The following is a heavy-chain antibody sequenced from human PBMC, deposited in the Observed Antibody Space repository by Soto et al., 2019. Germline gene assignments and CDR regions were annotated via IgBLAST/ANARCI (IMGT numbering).Heavy chain of an antibody. V-gene: IGHV1-69*06. D-gene: IGHD1-26*01. J-gene: IGHJ5*01. CDR1: RGGFDSKA. Sequence: RGGFDSKASRWARQAPGQGLEWMGGIIPIFGTANYAQKFQGRVTITADKSTSTAYMELSSLRSEDTAVYFCASLRCCRRHTSFQHGLDS. CDR2: IIPIFGTA. CDR3: ASLRCCRRHTSFQHGLDS.